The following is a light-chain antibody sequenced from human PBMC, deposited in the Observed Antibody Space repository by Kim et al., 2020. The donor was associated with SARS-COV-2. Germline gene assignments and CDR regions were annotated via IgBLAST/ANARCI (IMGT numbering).Light chain of an antibody. V-gene: IGLV3-1*01. CDR1: DLGANV. J-gene: IGLJ2*01. Sequence: SVSPGQTATIPCSGDDLGANVVCWDQQRPGQSPWPVIPQDTKRPSGIPERFSGSNSGNTAPLTLSGTQPMDEADYYCQAWHTNTWVFGGGTQLTVL. CDR2: QDT. CDR3: QAWHTNTWV.